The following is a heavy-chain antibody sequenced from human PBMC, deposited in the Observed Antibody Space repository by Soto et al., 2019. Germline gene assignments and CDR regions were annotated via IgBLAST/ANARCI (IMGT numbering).Heavy chain of an antibody. CDR3: ARDQGYYYDSLGNYYFDY. CDR2: ISDSGGGT. CDR1: GFTFSSYA. V-gene: IGHV3-23*01. Sequence: QPGGSLRLSCAAFGFTFSSYAMSWVRQAPGKGLEWVSAISDSGGGTYYADSVKGRFTISRDNSKNTLYLQMNSLRAEDTAVYYCARDQGYYYDSLGNYYFDYWGQGTLVTVSS. D-gene: IGHD3-22*01. J-gene: IGHJ4*02.